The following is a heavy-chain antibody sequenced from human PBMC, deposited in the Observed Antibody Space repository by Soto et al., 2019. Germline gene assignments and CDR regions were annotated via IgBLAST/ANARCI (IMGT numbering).Heavy chain of an antibody. D-gene: IGHD7-27*01. CDR3: AHSLIPNWGSRGAFDY. V-gene: IGHV2-5*02. CDR1: GFSLSTSGVG. J-gene: IGHJ4*02. CDR2: IYWDDDK. Sequence: QITLKESGPTLVKPTQTLTLTCTFSGFSLSTSGVGVGWIRQPPGKALEWLALIYWDDDKRYSPSLKSRLTITKDTPKNQVALTMTNIDPVDTATYYCAHSLIPNWGSRGAFDYWGQGTLVTVSS.